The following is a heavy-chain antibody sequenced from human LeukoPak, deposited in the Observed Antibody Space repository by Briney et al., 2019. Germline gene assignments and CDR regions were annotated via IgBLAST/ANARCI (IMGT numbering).Heavy chain of an antibody. Sequence: GGSLRLSCAASGFTFSSYGMHWVRQAPGKGLEWVAVISYDGSNKYYADSVKGRFTISRDNSKNTLYLQMNCLRAEDTAVYYCAKHGWVGAFDFWGQGTMATVSS. CDR2: ISYDGSNK. D-gene: IGHD1-26*01. CDR1: GFTFSSYG. CDR3: AKHGWVGAFDF. V-gene: IGHV3-30*18. J-gene: IGHJ3*01.